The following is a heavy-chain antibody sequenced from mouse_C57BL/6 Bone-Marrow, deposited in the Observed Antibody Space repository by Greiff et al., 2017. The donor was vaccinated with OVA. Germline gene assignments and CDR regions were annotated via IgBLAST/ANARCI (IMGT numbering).Heavy chain of an antibody. CDR3: ARSDDYDDAMDY. J-gene: IGHJ4*01. D-gene: IGHD2-4*01. V-gene: IGHV14-2*01. CDR1: GFNITDYY. CDR2: IDPEDGDT. Sequence: VQLQQPGAELVKPGASVKLSCTASGFNITDYYMHWVKQRTEQGLEWIGRIDPEDGDTKYDPKFQGKATITADTSSNTAYLQLSSLTTEDTADYDCARSDDYDDAMDYWGQGTSVTVSS.